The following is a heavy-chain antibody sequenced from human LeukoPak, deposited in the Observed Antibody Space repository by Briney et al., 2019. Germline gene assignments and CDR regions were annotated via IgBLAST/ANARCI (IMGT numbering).Heavy chain of an antibody. CDR2: IRQDGGEK. CDR1: GFTFSNYW. V-gene: IGHV3-7*01. CDR3: ARPYNFSSGYWNY. J-gene: IGHJ4*02. Sequence: PGGSLRLSCAASGFTFSNYWMTWVRQAPWKGLEWVAKIRQDGGEKYYVDSVKGRFTISRDNAKNSLYLQMNSLRTEDTAVYYCARPYNFSSGYWNYWGQGTRVTVSS. D-gene: IGHD3-3*01.